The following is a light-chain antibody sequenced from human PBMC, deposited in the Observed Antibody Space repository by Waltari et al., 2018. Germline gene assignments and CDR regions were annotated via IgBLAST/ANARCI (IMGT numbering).Light chain of an antibody. CDR1: QNITTY. CDR2: GAS. J-gene: IGKJ2*01. Sequence: DIQMTQSPSSLCTSVGDRVTINCRASQNITTYLNWYQQKSGKAPKLLIYGASSLQSGVPSRFSGSGSGTGFTLTITSLQPEDFGTYYCQQSFSTPRTFGKG. V-gene: IGKV1-39*01. CDR3: QQSFSTPRT.